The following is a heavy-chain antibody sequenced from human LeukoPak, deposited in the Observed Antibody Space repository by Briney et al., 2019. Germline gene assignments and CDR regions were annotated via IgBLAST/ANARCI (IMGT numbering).Heavy chain of an antibody. CDR2: INHNSGGT. D-gene: IGHD1-1*01. CDR1: GYTFTGYY. Sequence: ASVKVSCKASGYTFTGYYMHWVRQAPGQGLEWMGWINHNSGGTNYAQKFQGRVTMTRDTSISTAYMELSRLRSDDTAVYYCARDLGLAPHNLDYWGQGTLVTVSS. CDR3: ARDLGLAPHNLDY. J-gene: IGHJ4*02. V-gene: IGHV1-2*02.